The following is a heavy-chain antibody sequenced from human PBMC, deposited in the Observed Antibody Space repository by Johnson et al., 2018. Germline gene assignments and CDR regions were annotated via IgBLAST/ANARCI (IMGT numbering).Heavy chain of an antibody. CDR1: GFTFSSYG. J-gene: IGHJ3*02. CDR2: ISSDGTNK. Sequence: QVQLQESGGGVVQPGRSLRLSCAASGFTFSSYGMHWVRQSPGKGLEWVAVISSDGTNKYYEDSVKGRFTISRDTSKNTFCLQMNSLRPEDSAVYFCAKDRFRARLGCTPDVFEIWGQGTMVTVSS. D-gene: IGHD2-15*01. V-gene: IGHV3-30*18. CDR3: AKDRFRARLGCTPDVFEI.